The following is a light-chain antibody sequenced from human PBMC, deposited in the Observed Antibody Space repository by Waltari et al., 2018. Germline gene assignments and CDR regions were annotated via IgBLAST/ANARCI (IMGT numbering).Light chain of an antibody. V-gene: IGKV3D-15*01. Sequence: EIVMTQSPATLSVSPGESATLSCRASQSLSSTFAWYQQKPGQAPRPLIYSTSTRATGIPARFSGSGSGTEFTLTISSLQSEDFAIYYCQQYNYWPWTFGQGTRVEIK. CDR1: QSLSST. CDR3: QQYNYWPWT. CDR2: STS. J-gene: IGKJ1*01.